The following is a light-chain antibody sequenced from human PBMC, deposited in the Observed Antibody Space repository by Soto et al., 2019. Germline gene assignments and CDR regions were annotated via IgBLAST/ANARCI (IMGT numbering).Light chain of an antibody. V-gene: IGKV1-39*01. J-gene: IGKJ2*01. CDR1: QSISGY. Sequence: DIQMTQSPSSLSASVGDRVTITCRASQSISGYLSWYYQRPGKAPKLLISAASTLQSGVPSRFSGSGSGTDFTLTISSMQPEDSATYYCRPSYTVPYTFGQGTKLEV. CDR3: RPSYTVPYT. CDR2: AAS.